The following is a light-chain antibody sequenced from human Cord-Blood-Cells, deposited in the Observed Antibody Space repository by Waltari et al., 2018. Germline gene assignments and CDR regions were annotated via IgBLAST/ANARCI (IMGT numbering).Light chain of an antibody. Sequence: EIVLTQSPGTLSLSPGERATLSCRASQSVSSSYLAWYQQEPGQAPRLLIYGASSRATSIPDRFSGSGSGTDFTLTISRLEPEDFAVYYCQQYGSSQFTFGPGTKVDIK. CDR1: QSVSSSY. CDR2: GAS. CDR3: QQYGSSQFT. V-gene: IGKV3-20*01. J-gene: IGKJ3*01.